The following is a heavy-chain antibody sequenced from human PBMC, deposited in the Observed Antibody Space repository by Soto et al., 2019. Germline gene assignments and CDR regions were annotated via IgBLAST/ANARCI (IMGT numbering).Heavy chain of an antibody. CDR2: IDGSGDNT. D-gene: IGHD6-19*01. CDR1: GFTFNNYA. J-gene: IGHJ3*02. Sequence: EVQLLESGGGLVHPGGSLRLSCAASGFTFNNYAMSWVRQAPGKGLEWVSAIDGSGDNTHYADSVKGRFTFSRDNSKNTLYLQMNSLRAEDTAVYYCAKQVTGWYNDAFDIWGQGTMVPVSS. CDR3: AKQVTGWYNDAFDI. V-gene: IGHV3-23*01.